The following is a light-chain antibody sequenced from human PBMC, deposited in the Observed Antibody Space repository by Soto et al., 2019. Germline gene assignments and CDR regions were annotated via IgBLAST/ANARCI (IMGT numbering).Light chain of an antibody. V-gene: IGKV3-20*01. J-gene: IGKJ1*01. CDR2: GAS. CDR3: QQYGSSPRT. Sequence: EIVLTQSPGTLSLSPGDRATLSCRASQSVSSSYLAWYQQKPGQAPRLLIYGASSRATGIPDRFSGSGSGTDFTLTISRLEPEDFAVYYCQQYGSSPRTCGQGTKV. CDR1: QSVSSSY.